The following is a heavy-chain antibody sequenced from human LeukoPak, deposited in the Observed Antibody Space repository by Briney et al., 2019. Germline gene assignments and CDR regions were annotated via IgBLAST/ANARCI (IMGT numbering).Heavy chain of an antibody. D-gene: IGHD3-22*01. Sequence: PSETLSLTCTVSGGSISSGDYYWSWIRQPPGKGLEWIGYIYYSGSTYYNPSLKSRVTISVDTSKNQFSLKLSSVTAADTAVYYCARGLETYYYDSSGYPPFDYWGQGTLVTVSS. J-gene: IGHJ4*02. CDR1: GGSISSGDYY. CDR3: ARGLETYYYDSSGYPPFDY. V-gene: IGHV4-30-4*01. CDR2: IYYSGST.